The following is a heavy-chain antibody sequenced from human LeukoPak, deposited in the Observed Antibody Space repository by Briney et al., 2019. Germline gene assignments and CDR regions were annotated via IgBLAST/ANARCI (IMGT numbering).Heavy chain of an antibody. V-gene: IGHV4-30-2*01. Sequence: PSQTLSLTCAVSGGSISNGGHSWNWTRHPPGQGLEWIGHIFHSGSTYYNPSLKSRVTISVDRSKNQFSLRLTSVTAADTAVYYCATGILAPAGALYYFDYWGRGTLVTVSS. J-gene: IGHJ4*02. CDR1: GGSISNGGHS. CDR3: ATGILAPAGALYYFDY. CDR2: IFHSGST. D-gene: IGHD6-13*01.